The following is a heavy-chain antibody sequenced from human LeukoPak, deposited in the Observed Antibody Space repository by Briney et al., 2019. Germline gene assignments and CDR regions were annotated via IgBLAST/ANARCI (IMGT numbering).Heavy chain of an antibody. CDR2: ISYDGSNK. V-gene: IGHV3-30*18. CDR1: GFTFSSYG. J-gene: IGHJ4*02. Sequence: GRSLRLSCAASGFTFSSYGMHWVRQAPGKGLEWVAVISYDGSNKYYADSVKGRFTISRDNSKNTLYLQMSSLRAEDTAVYYCAKDRVVVPSLFDYWGQGTLVTVSS. CDR3: AKDRVVVPSLFDY. D-gene: IGHD2-2*01.